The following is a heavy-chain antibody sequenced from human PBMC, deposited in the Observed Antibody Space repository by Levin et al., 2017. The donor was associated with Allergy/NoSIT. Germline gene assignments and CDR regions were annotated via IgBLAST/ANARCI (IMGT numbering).Heavy chain of an antibody. CDR3: ARGGGSSSWYWHY. V-gene: IGHV3-11*05. CDR2: ISGSSSYT. Sequence: RAGGSLRLSCAASGFTFSDYYMSWIRQAPGKGLEWLSYISGSSSYTNYADSVKGRFTISRDNAENSLFLQMNSLRAEDTAVYYCARGGGSSSWYWHYWGQGTLVTVSS. J-gene: IGHJ4*02. D-gene: IGHD6-13*01. CDR1: GFTFSDYY.